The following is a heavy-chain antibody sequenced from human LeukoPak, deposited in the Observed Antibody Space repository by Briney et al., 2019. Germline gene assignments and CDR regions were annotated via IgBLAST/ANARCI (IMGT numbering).Heavy chain of an antibody. CDR2: INTDGSAT. CDR1: GFTFSSYW. Sequence: GGSLRLSCAVSGFTFSSYWMHWVRQAPGMGLEWVSRINTDGSATTYADSVKGRVTISRDNARNTLYLEMNSLRAEDTAIYYCVRAGAAAAGYNWFDPWGQGTLVTVSS. D-gene: IGHD6-13*01. CDR3: VRAGAAAAGYNWFDP. V-gene: IGHV3-74*01. J-gene: IGHJ5*02.